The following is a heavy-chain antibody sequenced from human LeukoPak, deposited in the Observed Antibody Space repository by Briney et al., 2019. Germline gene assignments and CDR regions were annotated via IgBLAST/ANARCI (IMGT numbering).Heavy chain of an antibody. J-gene: IGHJ4*02. CDR3: ARGGYYDFWSGYYMIANFDY. D-gene: IGHD3-3*01. CDR2: IYTSGST. V-gene: IGHV4-4*07. Sequence: SETLSLTCTVSGGSISSYYWSWIRQPAGKGLEWIGRIYTSGSTNYNPSLKSRVTMSVDTSKNQFSLKLSSVTAADTAVYYCARGGYYDFWSGYYMIANFDYWGQGTLVTVSS. CDR1: GGSISSYY.